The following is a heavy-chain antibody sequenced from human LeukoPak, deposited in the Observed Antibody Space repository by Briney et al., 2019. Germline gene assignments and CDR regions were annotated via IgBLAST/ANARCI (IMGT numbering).Heavy chain of an antibody. CDR1: GFTFSDYY. CDR3: ARDRDNSNYVVYFHD. J-gene: IGHJ4*02. D-gene: IGHD4-11*01. Sequence: GSLRLSCAASGFTFSDYYMSWIRQPPGKGLEWIGEINHSGSTNYNPSLKSRVTISVDTSKNQFSLKLSSVTAADTAVYYCARDRDNSNYVVYFHDWGQGSLVTVSS. CDR2: INHSGST. V-gene: IGHV4-34*01.